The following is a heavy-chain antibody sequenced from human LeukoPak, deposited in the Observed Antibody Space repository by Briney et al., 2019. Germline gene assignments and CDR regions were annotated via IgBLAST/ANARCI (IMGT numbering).Heavy chain of an antibody. CDR2: IYYSGST. D-gene: IGHD6-19*01. CDR3: ALHGYNSGWDFDY. Sequence: SETLSLTCTVSGGSISSSSYYWGWIRQPPGKGLEWIGSIYYSGSTYYNPSLKSRVTISVDTSKNQFSLKLSSVTAADTAVYYCALHGYNSGWDFDYWGQGTLVTVSS. J-gene: IGHJ4*02. V-gene: IGHV4-39*07. CDR1: GGSISSSSYY.